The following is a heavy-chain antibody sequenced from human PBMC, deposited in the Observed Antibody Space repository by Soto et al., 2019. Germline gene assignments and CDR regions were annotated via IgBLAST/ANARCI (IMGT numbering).Heavy chain of an antibody. Sequence: SETLSLTCTVSGGSISSDSYYWGWVRQPPGKGLEWIGSISYSGSTYNNPSLNSRVSISVDMSKNQFSPTLTSVSAADTAVYYCARGPSGDKVDYWGQGTPVTVSS. V-gene: IGHV4-39*07. D-gene: IGHD7-27*01. CDR1: GGSISSDSYY. CDR2: ISYSGST. J-gene: IGHJ4*02. CDR3: ARGPSGDKVDY.